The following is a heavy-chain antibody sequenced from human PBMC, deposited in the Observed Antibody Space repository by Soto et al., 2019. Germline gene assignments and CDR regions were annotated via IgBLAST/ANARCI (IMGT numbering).Heavy chain of an antibody. CDR3: ARGRGCSGGSCYFAPPGY. Sequence: TGGSLRLSCAASGFTFSSYSMNWVRQAPGKGLEWVSSISSSNSYIYYADSVKGRFTISRDNAKNSLYLQMNSLRAEDTAVYYCARGRGCSGGSCYFAPPGYWGQGTLVTVSS. CDR1: GFTFSSYS. J-gene: IGHJ4*02. D-gene: IGHD2-15*01. CDR2: ISSSNSYI. V-gene: IGHV3-21*01.